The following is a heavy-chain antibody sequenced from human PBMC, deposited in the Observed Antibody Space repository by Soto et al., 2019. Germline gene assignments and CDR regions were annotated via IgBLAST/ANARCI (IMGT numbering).Heavy chain of an antibody. CDR3: AKTLKHIVVVNAIRNDAFDI. D-gene: IGHD2-21*01. CDR1: GGTFSSYA. Sequence: EASVKVSCKASGGTFSSYAISWVRQAPGQGLEWMGGIIPIFGTANYAQKFQGRVTITADESTSTAYMELSSLRSEDTAVYYCAKTLKHIVVVNAIRNDAFDIWGQGIMVSVSS. J-gene: IGHJ3*02. V-gene: IGHV1-69*13. CDR2: IIPIFGTA.